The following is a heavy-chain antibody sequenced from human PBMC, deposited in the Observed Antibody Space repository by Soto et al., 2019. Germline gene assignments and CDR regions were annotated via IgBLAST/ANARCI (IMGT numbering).Heavy chain of an antibody. CDR1: GFTFSNAW. CDR2: IKSKTDGGTT. D-gene: IGHD4-17*01. J-gene: IGHJ4*02. CDR3: TTDLVVDGDYHYFDY. Sequence: GGSLRLSCAASGFTFSNAWMSWVRQAPGKGLEWVGRIKSKTDGGTTDYAAPVKGRFTISRDDSKNTLYLQMNSLKTEDTAVYYCTTDLVVDGDYHYFDYWGQGTLVTVSS. V-gene: IGHV3-15*01.